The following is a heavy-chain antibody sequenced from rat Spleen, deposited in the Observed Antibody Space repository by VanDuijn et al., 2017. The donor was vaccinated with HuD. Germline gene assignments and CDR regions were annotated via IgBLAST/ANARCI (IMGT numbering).Heavy chain of an antibody. CDR1: GFTFSNYG. CDR3: TRDPLMYTGWFAY. CDR2: ITYDGSST. V-gene: IGHV5-29*01. J-gene: IGHJ3*01. Sequence: EVQLVESGGGLVQPGRSLKLSCVASGFTFSNYGMHWIRQAPTKGLEWVAFITYDGSSTYYRDSVKGRFTISRDNAKSTLYLQMNSLRSEDTATYYCTRDPLMYTGWFAYWGQGTLVTVSS. D-gene: IGHD1-6*01.